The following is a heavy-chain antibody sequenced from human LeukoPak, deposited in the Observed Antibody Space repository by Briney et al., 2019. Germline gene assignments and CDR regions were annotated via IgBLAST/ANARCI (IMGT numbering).Heavy chain of an antibody. CDR3: ARDRSMSGWYIYL. D-gene: IGHD2/OR15-2a*01. Sequence: PGRSLTLPCAASGFTFSSYGMHCVRQAPGKGLEWVAVIWYDGSNKYYPDSVQGRFTISRDNSKNTLYLQVNSLRAEDTAVYYCARDRSMSGWYIYLWGRSTLVTVSS. J-gene: IGHJ2*01. V-gene: IGHV3-33*01. CDR1: GFTFSSYG. CDR2: IWYDGSNK.